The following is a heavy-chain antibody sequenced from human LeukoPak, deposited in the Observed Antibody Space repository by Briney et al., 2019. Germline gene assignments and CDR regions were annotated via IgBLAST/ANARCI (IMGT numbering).Heavy chain of an antibody. V-gene: IGHV3-9*01. J-gene: IGHJ4*02. CDR3: AKDIGYSYGYGFDY. CDR2: ISWNSGSI. D-gene: IGHD5-18*01. Sequence: PGRSLRLSCAASGFTFDDYAMHWVRQAPGKGLEWVSGISWNSGSIGHADSVKGRFTISRDNAKNSLYLQMNSLRAEDTALYYCAKDIGYSYGYGFDYWGQGTLVTVSS. CDR1: GFTFDDYA.